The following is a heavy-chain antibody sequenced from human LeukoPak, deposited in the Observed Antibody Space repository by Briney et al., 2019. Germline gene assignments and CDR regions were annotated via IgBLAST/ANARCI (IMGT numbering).Heavy chain of an antibody. CDR1: GFTVSNNY. V-gene: IGHV3-53*01. CDR2: IYSGGST. CDR3: TRDQGDYYASGSFST. Sequence: PGGSVRLSCAASGFTVSNNYISWVRQAPGKGLEWVSVIYSGGSTYYADSVKGRFTISRDNSKNTLYLQMNTLRVEDTAVYYCTRDQGDYYASGSFSTWGQGTLVTVSS. J-gene: IGHJ4*02. D-gene: IGHD3-10*01.